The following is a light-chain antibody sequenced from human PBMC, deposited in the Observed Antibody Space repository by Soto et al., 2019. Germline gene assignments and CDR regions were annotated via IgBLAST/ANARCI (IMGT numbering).Light chain of an antibody. CDR2: AAS. CDR3: QQLNSYPRT. CDR1: QGIRSF. J-gene: IGKJ1*01. Sequence: DIQLTQSPSFLSASVGERVTITCRASQGIRSFLAWYQQKPGKAPKLLIYAASTLQSGVPSRFSGSGSGTEFALTISSLQPEDFATYYCQQLNSYPRTFGQGTKVEIK. V-gene: IGKV1-9*01.